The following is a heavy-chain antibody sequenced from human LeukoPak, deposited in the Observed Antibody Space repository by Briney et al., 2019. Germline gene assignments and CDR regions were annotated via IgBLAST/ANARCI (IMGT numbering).Heavy chain of an antibody. D-gene: IGHD3-10*02. J-gene: IGHJ4*02. CDR3: ALTVVRGVIKD. CDR1: GFTFSSHT. CDR2: ISYDGTNK. Sequence: GGSLRHSCAASGFTFSSHTMHWVRQAPGKGLEWVAVISYDGTNKYYADSVKGRFTISRDSSKNTLYLQMNSLRAEDTAVYYCALTVVRGVIKDWGQGTLVTVSS. V-gene: IGHV3-30*03.